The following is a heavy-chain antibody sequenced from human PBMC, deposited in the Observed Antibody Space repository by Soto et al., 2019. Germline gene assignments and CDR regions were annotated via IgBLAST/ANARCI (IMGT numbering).Heavy chain of an antibody. J-gene: IGHJ5*02. V-gene: IGHV6-1*01. D-gene: IGHD2-15*01. CDR1: GDSGSSNSSA. CDR2: TYYRSKWYN. Sequence: SQTLSLTCAISGDSGSSNSSAWNWIRQSPSRGLEWLGRTYYRSKWYNDYAVSVKSRITINPDTSKNQFSLQLNSVTPEDTAVYYCAREGWQPLASWFAPWGQGTLVTVSS. CDR3: AREGWQPLASWFAP.